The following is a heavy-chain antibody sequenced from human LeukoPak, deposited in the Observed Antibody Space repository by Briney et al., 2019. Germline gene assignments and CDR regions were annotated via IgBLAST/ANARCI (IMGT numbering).Heavy chain of an antibody. J-gene: IGHJ4*02. D-gene: IGHD3-10*01. V-gene: IGHV3-15*01. Sequence: NPGGSLRLSCAASGFTLSNDWMSWVRQAPGKGVEWVGRIKSKAGGGTTDYAATVKGRFTISRDDSKNTLYLQMNSLKTEDTAVYYCAVYYPDYWGQGTLVTVPS. CDR2: IKSKAGGGTT. CDR3: AVYYPDY. CDR1: GFTLSNDW.